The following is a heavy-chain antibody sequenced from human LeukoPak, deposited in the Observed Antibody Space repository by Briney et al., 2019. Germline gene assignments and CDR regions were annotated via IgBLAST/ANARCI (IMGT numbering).Heavy chain of an antibody. Sequence: GSLRLSCAASGFTLSSYWIKWVRQAPGKGLEWVASINQDGSEKHYVDSVKGRFTISRDSAENSLYLQMNSLRAEDTAVYYCSTYSAFDVWGQGTMVTVSS. V-gene: IGHV3-7*05. CDR1: GFTLSSYW. CDR2: INQDGSEK. D-gene: IGHD5/OR15-5a*01. J-gene: IGHJ3*01. CDR3: STYSAFDV.